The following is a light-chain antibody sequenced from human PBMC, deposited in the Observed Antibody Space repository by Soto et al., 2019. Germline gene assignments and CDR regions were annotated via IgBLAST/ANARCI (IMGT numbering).Light chain of an antibody. V-gene: IGLV2-8*01. J-gene: IGLJ2*01. CDR2: EVT. Sequence: QSALTQPPSASGSPGQSVTISCTGTSSDVGGYVSWYQQHPGKAPKLMIYEVTKRPSGVPDRFSGSKSGNTASLTVSWLQAEDEADYYCSSYAGSNTDVVFGGGTKLTVL. CDR3: SSYAGSNTDVV. CDR1: SSDVGGY.